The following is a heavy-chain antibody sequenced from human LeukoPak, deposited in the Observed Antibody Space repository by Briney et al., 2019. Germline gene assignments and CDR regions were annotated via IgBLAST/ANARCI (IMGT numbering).Heavy chain of an antibody. CDR2: ISSSGSTI. CDR3: AELGITMIGGV. J-gene: IGHJ6*04. V-gene: IGHV3-48*04. CDR1: GFTFTNYW. D-gene: IGHD3-10*02. Sequence: PGGSLRLSCAASGFTFTNYWMSWVRQAPGKGLEWVSYISSSGSTIYYADSVKGRFTISRDNAKSSLYLQMNSLRAEDTAVYYCAELGITMIGGVWGKGTTVTISS.